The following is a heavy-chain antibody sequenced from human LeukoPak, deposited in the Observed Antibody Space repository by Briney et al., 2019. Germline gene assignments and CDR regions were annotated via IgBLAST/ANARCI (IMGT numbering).Heavy chain of an antibody. J-gene: IGHJ4*02. V-gene: IGHV3-7*01. D-gene: IGHD5-18*01. CDR2: IKEDGSEK. CDR3: ARARGQLWFDY. CDR1: GFIFSNYW. Sequence: GGSLRLSCAASGFIFSNYWMTWVRQAPGKGLEWVANIKEDGSEKYYVDSVKGRFTISRDNAKNSLFLQMNSLRAEDTAVYYCARARGQLWFDYWGQGTLVTVSS.